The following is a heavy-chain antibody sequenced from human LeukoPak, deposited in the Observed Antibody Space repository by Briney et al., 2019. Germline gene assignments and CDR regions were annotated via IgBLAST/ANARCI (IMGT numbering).Heavy chain of an antibody. CDR2: ISGSGDNT. Sequence: GGSLRLSCGASGFTFNTYAMNWVRQAPGKGLEWVSAISGSGDNTYYADSVKGRFTISRDDSKNTVYLQMNSLRAEDTAVYYCAKDQSDKGSYAVFDYWGQGTLVPVSS. V-gene: IGHV3-23*01. CDR1: GFTFNTYA. J-gene: IGHJ4*02. CDR3: AKDQSDKGSYAVFDY. D-gene: IGHD3-10*01.